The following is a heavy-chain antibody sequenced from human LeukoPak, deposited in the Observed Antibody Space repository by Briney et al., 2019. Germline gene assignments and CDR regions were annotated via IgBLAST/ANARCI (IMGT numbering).Heavy chain of an antibody. CDR1: GFTFSNAW. CDR2: IKSKTDGGTT. D-gene: IGHD6-13*01. CDR3: TRSYSSSWYGYFQH. V-gene: IGHV3-15*01. J-gene: IGHJ1*01. Sequence: GGSLRLSCAASGFTFSNAWMSWVRQAPGKGLEWVGRIKSKTDGGTTDYAAPVKGRFTISRDDSKNTLYLQMNSLKTEDTAVYYCTRSYSSSWYGYFQHWGQGTLVTVSS.